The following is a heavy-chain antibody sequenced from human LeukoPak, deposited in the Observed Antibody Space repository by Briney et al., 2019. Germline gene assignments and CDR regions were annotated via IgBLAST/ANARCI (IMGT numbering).Heavy chain of an antibody. J-gene: IGHJ4*02. Sequence: GGSLRLSCAASGFTFSSYAMHWVRQAPGKGLEWVAVISYDGSNKYYADSVKGRFTISRDNSKNTLYLQMNSLRAEDTAVYYCARASYCGGDCYSGFFGYWGQGTLVTVSS. V-gene: IGHV3-30-3*01. CDR3: ARASYCGGDCYSGFFGY. CDR2: ISYDGSNK. D-gene: IGHD2-21*02. CDR1: GFTFSSYA.